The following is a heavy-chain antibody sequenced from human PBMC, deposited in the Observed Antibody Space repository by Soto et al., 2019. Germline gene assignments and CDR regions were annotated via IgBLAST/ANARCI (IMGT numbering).Heavy chain of an antibody. D-gene: IGHD3-10*01. CDR1: GFTFSNYW. V-gene: IGHV3-74*01. CDR2: ISPDGTIP. J-gene: IGHJ3*02. Sequence: EVQLVESGGGLVQPGGSLRLSCAVSGFTFSNYWLHWVRQAPGKGLVWVSTISPDGTIPDYTDSVKGRLAISRDNAKSTLFLQLNSLRPEDTAVYYCARVRGDAFDIWGHGTMVTVSS. CDR3: ARVRGDAFDI.